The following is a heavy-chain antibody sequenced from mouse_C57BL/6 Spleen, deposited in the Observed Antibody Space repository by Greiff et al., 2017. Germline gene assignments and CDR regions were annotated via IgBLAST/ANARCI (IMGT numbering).Heavy chain of an antibody. CDR2: IWWDDDK. Sequence: QVTLKVSGPGILQPSQTLCLTCSFLGFSLSSLGMGVGWIRQPSGKGLEWLAHIWWDDDKYYNPALKSRLTISRDTSKNQVFLKIANVDTADTATYYCARTNWDYWYFDVWGTGTTVTVSS. CDR1: GFSLSSLGMG. J-gene: IGHJ1*03. D-gene: IGHD4-1*01. V-gene: IGHV8-8*01. CDR3: ARTNWDYWYFDV.